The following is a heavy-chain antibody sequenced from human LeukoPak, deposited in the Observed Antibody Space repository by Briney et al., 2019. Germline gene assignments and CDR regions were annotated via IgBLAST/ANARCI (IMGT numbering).Heavy chain of an antibody. CDR3: ARGRIPVAGTSGRTGGMDV. CDR2: FNPENGNT. V-gene: IGHV1-18*01. CDR1: GYSFVGYG. Sequence: ASVKVSCKASGYSFVGYGITWVRQAPGQGLEWTGWFNPENGNTNYAQKVQGRVTMTADTSTSTSYMELRSLRSDDTAVYYCARGRIPVAGTSGRTGGMDVWGQGTTVTVSS. J-gene: IGHJ6*02. D-gene: IGHD6-19*01.